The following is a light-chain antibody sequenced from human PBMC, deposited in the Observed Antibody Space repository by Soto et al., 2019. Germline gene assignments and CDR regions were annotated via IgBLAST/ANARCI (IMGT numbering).Light chain of an antibody. Sequence: IVLTQSAGTLSLSPGERATLSCRSSQSVSSSYLAWYQQKPGQAPRLLIYGASSRATGIPDRFSGSGSGTDFTLTISRLEPEDFAVYYCQQYGSSPTITLGQGTRLEIK. CDR2: GAS. V-gene: IGKV3-20*01. J-gene: IGKJ5*01. CDR3: QQYGSSPTIT. CDR1: QSVSSSY.